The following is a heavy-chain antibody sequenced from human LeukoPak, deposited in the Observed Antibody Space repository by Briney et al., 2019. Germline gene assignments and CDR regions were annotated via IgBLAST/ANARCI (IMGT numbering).Heavy chain of an antibody. CDR2: IHHSGST. CDR3: ARHRFTWVSGYSSSWYFTYFDY. Sequence: SGTLSLTCAVSGGSISTNNWWTWVRQPPGKGLEWIGEIHHSGSTYYNPSLKSRVTISVDTSKNQFSLKLSSVTAADTAVYYCARHRFTWVSGYSSSWYFTYFDYWGQGTLVTVSS. D-gene: IGHD6-13*01. J-gene: IGHJ4*02. CDR1: GGSISTNNW. V-gene: IGHV4-4*02.